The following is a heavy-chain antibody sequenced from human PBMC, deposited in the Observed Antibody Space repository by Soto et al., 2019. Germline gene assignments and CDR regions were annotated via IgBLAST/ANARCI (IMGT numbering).Heavy chain of an antibody. CDR1: GYTFTSYD. CDR2: MNPNSGNT. J-gene: IGHJ4*02. CDR3: ARVLRGYDYIWGSYRTPLYFDY. Sequence: QVQLVQSGAEVKKPGASVKVSCKASGYTFTSYDINWVRQATGQGLEWMGWMNPNSGNTGYAQKLQGRVTMTRNTSISTAYMELSSLRSEDTAVYYCARVLRGYDYIWGSYRTPLYFDYWGQGTLVTVSS. V-gene: IGHV1-8*01. D-gene: IGHD3-16*02.